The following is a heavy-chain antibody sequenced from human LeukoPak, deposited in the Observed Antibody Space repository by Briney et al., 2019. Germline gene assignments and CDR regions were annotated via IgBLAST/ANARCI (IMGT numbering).Heavy chain of an antibody. CDR1: GFTFSSYS. J-gene: IGHJ4*02. CDR3: TTDLGDYYDSSGLTDY. CDR2: IKSKTDGGTT. D-gene: IGHD3-22*01. Sequence: GGSLRLSCAGSGFTFSSYSMNWVRQAPGKGLEWVGRIKSKTDGGTTDYAAPVKGRFTISRDDSKNTLYLQMNSLKTEDTAVYYCTTDLGDYYDSSGLTDYWGQGTLVTVSS. V-gene: IGHV3-15*01.